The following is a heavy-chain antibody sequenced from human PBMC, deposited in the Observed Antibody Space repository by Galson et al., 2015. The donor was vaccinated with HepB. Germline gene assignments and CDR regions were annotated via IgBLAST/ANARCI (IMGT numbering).Heavy chain of an antibody. Sequence: SLRLSCAASGFTFSSYGMHWVRQAPGKGLEWVAVIWYGGSNKYYADSVKGRFTISRDNSKNTLYLQMNSLRAEDTAVYYCARGVGRNCSSTSCYRNYYYYGMDVWGQGTTVTVSS. CDR1: GFTFSSYG. CDR2: IWYGGSNK. V-gene: IGHV3-33*01. CDR3: ARGVGRNCSSTSCYRNYYYYGMDV. J-gene: IGHJ6*02. D-gene: IGHD2-2*01.